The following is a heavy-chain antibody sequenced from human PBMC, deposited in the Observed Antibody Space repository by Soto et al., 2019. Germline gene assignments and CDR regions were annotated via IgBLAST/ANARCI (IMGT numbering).Heavy chain of an antibody. D-gene: IGHD6-19*01. CDR3: AVAGYSSGWYLNYFDY. V-gene: IGHV4-34*01. CDR2: INHNGST. CDR1: GGSFSGYY. Sequence: PSETLSLTCAVYGGSFSGYYWNWIRQPPGKGLEWIGEINHNGSTNYNPSLKSRVTISVDTSKNQFSLKLSSVTAADTAVYYCAVAGYSSGWYLNYFDYWGQGTLVTVSS. J-gene: IGHJ4*02.